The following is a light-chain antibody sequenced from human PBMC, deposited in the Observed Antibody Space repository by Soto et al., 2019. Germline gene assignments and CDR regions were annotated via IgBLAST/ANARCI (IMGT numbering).Light chain of an antibody. CDR2: AVF. Sequence: DIQLTQSPSFLSASVGDRVTITCRASQDISNFLAWFQQKPGRAPKLLIYAVFTLQSGVPSRFSGSGSGTEFTLTISSLQPDDFATYYCQQSFRTPYTFGQGTRLEIK. CDR1: QDISNF. V-gene: IGKV1-9*01. CDR3: QQSFRTPYT. J-gene: IGKJ5*01.